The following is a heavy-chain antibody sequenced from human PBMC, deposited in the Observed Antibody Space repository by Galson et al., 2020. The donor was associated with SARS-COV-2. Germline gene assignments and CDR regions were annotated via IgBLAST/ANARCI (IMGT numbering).Heavy chain of an antibody. CDR3: AGELLYYFDY. CDR1: GFTFSSYA. D-gene: IGHD1-26*01. J-gene: IGHJ4*02. V-gene: IGHV3-30*01. Sequence: GGSLRLSCAASGFTFSSYAMHWVRQAPGKGLEWVAVISYDGSNKYYADSVKGRFTISRDNSKNTLYLQMKSLRAEDTAVYYCAGELLYYFDYWGQGTLVTVSS. CDR2: ISYDGSNK.